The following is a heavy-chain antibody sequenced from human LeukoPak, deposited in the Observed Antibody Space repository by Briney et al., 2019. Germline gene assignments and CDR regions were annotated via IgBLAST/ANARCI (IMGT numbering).Heavy chain of an antibody. V-gene: IGHV3-48*01. Sequence: GGSLRLSCAASGFTFSSYSVNWVRQAPGKGLEWVSYISTSSSTIYYADSVKGRFTISRDNARNSLYLHMNSLRAEDTAVYYCARRYFDLWGQGTMVTVSS. J-gene: IGHJ3*01. CDR1: GFTFSSYS. CDR2: ISTSSSTI. CDR3: ARRYFDL.